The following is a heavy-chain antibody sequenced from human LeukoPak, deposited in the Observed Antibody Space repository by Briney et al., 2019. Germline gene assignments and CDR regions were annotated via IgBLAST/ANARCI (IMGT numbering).Heavy chain of an antibody. D-gene: IGHD3-22*01. CDR1: GFSFSSYS. V-gene: IGHV3-48*01. Sequence: GGSLRLSCAASGFSFSSYSMNWVRQAPGKGLEWVSYISSSSSTIYYADSVKGRFTISRDNAKNSVYLQMNSLRAEDTAVYYCVRAVHHNFYSDSSGYYGDAFDVWGQGTVVTVSS. J-gene: IGHJ3*01. CDR3: VRAVHHNFYSDSSGYYGDAFDV. CDR2: ISSSSSTI.